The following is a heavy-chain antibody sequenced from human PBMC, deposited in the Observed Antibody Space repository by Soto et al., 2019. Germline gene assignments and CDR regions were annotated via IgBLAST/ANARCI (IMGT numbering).Heavy chain of an antibody. V-gene: IGHV1-2*04. Sequence: ASVKVSCKASGYSFTDYHIHWVRQAPGQGLEWLGRINPKSGGTSTAQKFQGWVTMTTDTSISTASMELTRLTSDDTAIYYCARGDSTDCSNGVCSFFYNHDMDVWGQGTKVTVSS. CDR3: ARGDSTDCSNGVCSFFYNHDMDV. D-gene: IGHD2-8*01. CDR1: GYSFTDYH. J-gene: IGHJ6*02. CDR2: INPKSGGT.